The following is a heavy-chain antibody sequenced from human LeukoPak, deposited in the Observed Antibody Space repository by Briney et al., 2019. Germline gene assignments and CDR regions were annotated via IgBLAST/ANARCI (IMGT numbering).Heavy chain of an antibody. CDR1: GGSISSYY. CDR3: ARNRVAGAPNFDY. Sequence: SETLSLTCTVSGGSISSYYWTWIRQPPGKGLEWLGYIYYSGSTNYNPSLKSRVTISLDTSKNQFSLRLTSVTAADTAVYYCARNRVAGAPNFDYWGQGTLVTVSS. J-gene: IGHJ4*02. CDR2: IYYSGST. V-gene: IGHV4-59*01. D-gene: IGHD1-26*01.